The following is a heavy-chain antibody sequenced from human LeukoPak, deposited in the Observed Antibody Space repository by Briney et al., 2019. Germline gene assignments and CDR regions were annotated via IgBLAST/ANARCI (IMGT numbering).Heavy chain of an antibody. D-gene: IGHD3-10*01. J-gene: IGHJ4*02. V-gene: IGHV3-30*02. CDR2: IRYDGSNK. CDR3: AKETGGRQGLDY. Sequence: GGSLRLSYAASGFTFSSYGMHWVRQAPGKGLEWVAFIRYDGSNKYYADSVKGRFTISRDNSKNTLYLQMNSLRAEDTAVYYCAKETGGRQGLDYWGQGTLVTVSS. CDR1: GFTFSSYG.